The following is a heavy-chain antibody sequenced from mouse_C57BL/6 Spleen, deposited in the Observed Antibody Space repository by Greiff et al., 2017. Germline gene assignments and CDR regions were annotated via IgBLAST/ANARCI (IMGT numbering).Heavy chain of an antibody. CDR1: GYTFTSYW. CDR3: ARWGYSNYFVLAY. D-gene: IGHD2-5*01. V-gene: IGHV1-55*01. J-gene: IGHJ3*01. CDR2: IYPGSGST. Sequence: QVQLQQPGAELVKPGASVKMSCKASGYTFTSYWITWVKQRPGQGLEWIGDIYPGSGSTNYNEKFKSKATLTVDTSSSTAYMQLSSLTSEDSAVYYCARWGYSNYFVLAYWGQGTLVTVSA.